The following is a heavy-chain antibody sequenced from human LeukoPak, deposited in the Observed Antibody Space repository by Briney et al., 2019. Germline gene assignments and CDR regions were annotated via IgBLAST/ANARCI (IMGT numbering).Heavy chain of an antibody. J-gene: IGHJ4*02. CDR3: ARAWIYSGYAYFDY. CDR2: ISSNGGST. V-gene: IGHV3-64*01. CDR1: GFTFSNYA. D-gene: IGHD5-12*01. Sequence: GGSLRLSCAAAGFTFSNYAMHWVRQAQGRGLEYVSAISSNGGSTYYANSVKGRFTISRDNSKNTLYLQMGSLRAEDMAVYYCARAWIYSGYAYFDYWGQGTPVTVSS.